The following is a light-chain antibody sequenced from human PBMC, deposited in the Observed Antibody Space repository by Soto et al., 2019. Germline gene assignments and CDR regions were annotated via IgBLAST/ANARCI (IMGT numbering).Light chain of an antibody. Sequence: DIQMTQSPSTLSASVGDRVTITCRASQSISSWLAWYQQKPGKAPKLLIYDASSFESGVPSRFSGSGSGTEFTLTISSLQPDDFATYYCQQYNSYLYTFGQGKKLEIK. CDR1: QSISSW. CDR2: DAS. J-gene: IGKJ2*01. CDR3: QQYNSYLYT. V-gene: IGKV1-5*01.